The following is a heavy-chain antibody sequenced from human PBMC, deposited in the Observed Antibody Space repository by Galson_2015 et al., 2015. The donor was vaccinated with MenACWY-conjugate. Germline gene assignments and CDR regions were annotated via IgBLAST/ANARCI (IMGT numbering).Heavy chain of an antibody. Sequence: SLRLSCAASGFPLRGYWMAWVRQAPGKGLEWVANIKQDGSEKYYVDSVKGRFTISRDNAKNSLYLEMNSLRAEDTAVYYCARDHLSTYGIAWDLFELWGQGTMVTVSS. CDR3: ARDHLSTYGIAWDLFEL. J-gene: IGHJ3*01. V-gene: IGHV3-7*03. CDR2: IKQDGSEK. D-gene: IGHD4-17*01. CDR1: GFPLRGYW.